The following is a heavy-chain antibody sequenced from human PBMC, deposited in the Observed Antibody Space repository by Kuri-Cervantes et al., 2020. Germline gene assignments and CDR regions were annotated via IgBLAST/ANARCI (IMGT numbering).Heavy chain of an antibody. V-gene: IGHV1-18*01. D-gene: IGHD4-17*01. Sequence: ASVKVSCKASGYTFTSYGISWVRQAPGQGLEWMGWISAYNGNTNYAQKLQGRVTMTTGTSTSTAYMELRSLRSEDTAVYYCARVPYGDYGALFYWGQGTLVTVSS. CDR3: ARVPYGDYGALFY. J-gene: IGHJ4*02. CDR2: ISAYNGNT. CDR1: GYTFTSYG.